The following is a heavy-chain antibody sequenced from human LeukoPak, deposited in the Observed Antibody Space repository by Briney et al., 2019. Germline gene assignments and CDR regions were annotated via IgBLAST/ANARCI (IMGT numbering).Heavy chain of an antibody. J-gene: IGHJ4*02. D-gene: IGHD4-11*01. Sequence: GGSLRLSCAASGFTFSSYAMSWVRQAPGKGLEWVSSISSSSSYIYYADSVKGRFTISRDNAKNSLYLQMNSLRAEDTAVYYCARDDYSPPRFDYWGQGTLVTVSS. V-gene: IGHV3-21*01. CDR1: GFTFSSYA. CDR2: ISSSSSYI. CDR3: ARDDYSPPRFDY.